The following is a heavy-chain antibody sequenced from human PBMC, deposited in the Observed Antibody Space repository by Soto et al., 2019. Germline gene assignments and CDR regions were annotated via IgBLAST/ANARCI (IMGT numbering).Heavy chain of an antibody. D-gene: IGHD2-15*01. V-gene: IGHV1-69*01. J-gene: IGHJ5*02. CDR2: IIPIFGTA. CDR3: ARLYCSGGSCYSGWFDP. Sequence: QVQLVQSGAEVKKPGSSVKVSCKASGGTFSSYAISWVRQAPGQGLEWMGGIIPIFGTANYAQKFQGRVTITADESTSTAYMERSSLRSEDTAVYYCARLYCSGGSCYSGWFDPWGQGTLVTVSS. CDR1: GGTFSSYA.